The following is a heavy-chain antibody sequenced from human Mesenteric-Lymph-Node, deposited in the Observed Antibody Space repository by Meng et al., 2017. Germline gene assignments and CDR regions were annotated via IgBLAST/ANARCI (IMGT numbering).Heavy chain of an antibody. V-gene: IGHV3-30-3*01. CDR3: ASLKAGTTGGGVPDY. Sequence: QVQLVESGGGVVQPGRSLRLSCAASGFTFSTYAMHWVRQAPGTGLEWVAVISFYGNNKYYADSVKGRFTMSRDNSKNTLYLQMSSLRAEDTAVYYCASLKAGTTGGGVPDYWGQGTLVTVSS. CDR1: GFTFSTYA. D-gene: IGHD1-7*01. J-gene: IGHJ4*02. CDR2: ISFYGNNK.